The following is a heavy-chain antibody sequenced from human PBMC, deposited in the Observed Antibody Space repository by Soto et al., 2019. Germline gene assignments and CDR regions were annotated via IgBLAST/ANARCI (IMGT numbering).Heavy chain of an antibody. CDR3: ARLRPRWYSSSWLNYYYGMDV. CDR2: IYYSGST. V-gene: IGHV4-39*01. Sequence: SETLSLTCVIYGGSFSGYYWGWIRQPPGKGLEWIGSIYYSGSTYYNPSLKSRVTISVDTSKNQFSLKLSSVTAADTAVYYCARLRPRWYSSSWLNYYYGMDVWGQGTTVTVSS. CDR1: GGSFSGYY. J-gene: IGHJ6*02. D-gene: IGHD6-13*01.